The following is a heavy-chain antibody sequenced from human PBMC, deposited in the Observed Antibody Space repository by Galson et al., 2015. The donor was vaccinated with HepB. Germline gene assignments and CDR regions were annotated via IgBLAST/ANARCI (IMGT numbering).Heavy chain of an antibody. CDR1: GGTFSSYT. J-gene: IGHJ4*02. CDR3: ASSQDCSSTSCPPDY. V-gene: IGHV1-69*02. CDR2: IIPILGIA. Sequence: SVKVSCKASGGTFSSYTISWVRQAPGQGLEWMGRIIPILGIANYAQKFQGRVTITADKSTSTAYMELSSLRSEDTAVYCCASSQDCSSTSCPPDYWGQGTLVTVSS. D-gene: IGHD2-2*01.